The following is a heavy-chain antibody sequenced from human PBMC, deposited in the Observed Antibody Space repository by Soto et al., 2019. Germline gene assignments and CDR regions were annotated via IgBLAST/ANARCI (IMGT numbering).Heavy chain of an antibody. CDR1: GGTFSSYA. CDR3: ARAIQSIAVAGTTLKSYYYYGMDV. Sequence: GASVKVSCKASGGTFSSYAISWLRQAPGQGLEWMGGIIPIFGTANYAQKFQGRVTITADESTSTAYMEPSSLRSEDTAVYYCARAIQSIAVAGTTLKSYYYYGMDVWGQGTTVTVSS. D-gene: IGHD6-19*01. V-gene: IGHV1-69*13. CDR2: IIPIFGTA. J-gene: IGHJ6*02.